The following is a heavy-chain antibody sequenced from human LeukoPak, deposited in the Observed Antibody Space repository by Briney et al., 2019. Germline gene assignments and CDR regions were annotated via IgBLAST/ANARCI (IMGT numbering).Heavy chain of an antibody. J-gene: IGHJ5*02. D-gene: IGHD6-13*01. Sequence: ASVKVSCKASGYTFTSYDINWVRQATGQGLEWMGWMNPNSGNTGYAQKFQGRVTMTRNTSISTAYMELSSLRSDDTAVYYCARVGSSSWNNWFDPWGQGTLVTVSS. V-gene: IGHV1-8*01. CDR2: MNPNSGNT. CDR1: GYTFTSYD. CDR3: ARVGSSSWNNWFDP.